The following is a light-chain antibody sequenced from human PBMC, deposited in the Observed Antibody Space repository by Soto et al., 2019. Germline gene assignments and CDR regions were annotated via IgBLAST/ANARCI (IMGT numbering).Light chain of an antibody. J-gene: IGLJ2*01. CDR3: SSYTTSITVV. CDR2: EVS. CDR1: SSDIGSYNR. Sequence: QSALTQPPSVSGSPGQSVTISCTGTSSDIGSYNRVSWYQQPPGTAPKLMIYEVSNRPSGVPDRFSGSKSGNTASLTISGLQAEDEADYYCSSYTTSITVVFGGGTQLTVL. V-gene: IGLV2-18*02.